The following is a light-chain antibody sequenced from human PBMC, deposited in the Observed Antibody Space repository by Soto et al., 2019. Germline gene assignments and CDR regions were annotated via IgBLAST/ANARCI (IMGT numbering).Light chain of an antibody. CDR2: DVS. Sequence: QSALTQPRSVSGAPGQSVTISCTGTSTDVGGYNYVSWYQQYPGKAPKLMISDVSERPSGVPDRFSGSKSGNTASLTISGLQAEDEADYCCCSYAGTYTLVFGGGTKLTVL. CDR1: STDVGGYNY. J-gene: IGLJ2*01. V-gene: IGLV2-11*01. CDR3: CSYAGTYTLV.